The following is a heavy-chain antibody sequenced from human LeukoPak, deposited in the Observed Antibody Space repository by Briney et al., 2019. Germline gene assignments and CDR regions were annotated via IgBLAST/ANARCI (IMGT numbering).Heavy chain of an antibody. V-gene: IGHV3-23*01. J-gene: IGHJ4*02. CDR3: AKGGKWDVTPFDY. CDR1: GFTFSSYA. Sequence: GGSLGLSCAASGFTFSSYAMTWVSQAPGKGLERVSAVTDSGDKVFYADSVKGRFTISRDNSKNPLYLQMSSLRVEDTAVYYCAKGGKWDVTPFDYWGQGTLVTVSS. CDR2: VTDSGDKV. D-gene: IGHD1-26*01.